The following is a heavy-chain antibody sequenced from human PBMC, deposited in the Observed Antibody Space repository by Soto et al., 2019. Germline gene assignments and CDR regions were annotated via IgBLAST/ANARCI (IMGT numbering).Heavy chain of an antibody. CDR1: GGSVSGYY. J-gene: IGHJ3*02. CDR3: ARGPPGAARLDI. CDR2: INDSGST. V-gene: IGHV4-34*01. Sequence: QVQLQQCGAGLLKPSETLSLTCAVYGGSVSGYYWSWIRQPPGKGLEWIGEINDSGSTNYNPSLKSRVTISVDKSKNQFSLKLSSVPAADTAVYYCARGPPGAARLDIWGQGTMVTVSS. D-gene: IGHD6-6*01.